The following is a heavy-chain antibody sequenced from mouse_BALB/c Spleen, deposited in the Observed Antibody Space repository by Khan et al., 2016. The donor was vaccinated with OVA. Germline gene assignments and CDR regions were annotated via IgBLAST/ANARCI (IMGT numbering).Heavy chain of an antibody. Sequence: VQLKESGPGLVKPSQSLSLTCTVTGYSITSGYAWNWIRQFPGNKLEWMGYISYSGVTSYTPSLKSRISITRATSKNQFFLQLTSVTTEDTATYCCARGNYYGYYVDYWGQGTTLTVSA. V-gene: IGHV3-2*02. CDR3: ARGNYYGYYVDY. D-gene: IGHD1-2*01. J-gene: IGHJ2*01. CDR2: ISYSGVT. CDR1: GYSITSGYA.